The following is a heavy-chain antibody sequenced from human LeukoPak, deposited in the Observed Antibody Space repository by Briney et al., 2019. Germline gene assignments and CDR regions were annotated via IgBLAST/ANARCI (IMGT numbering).Heavy chain of an antibody. V-gene: IGHV3-21*01. Sequence: NPGGSLRLSCAASGFTFSTYSMNWVRQAPGKGLEWVSSITSPVGRMYYADSLKGRITISRDNARSTLYLQMNSLRAEDTAVYYCATDGRSSGWYGFDYWGQGILVTVSS. J-gene: IGHJ4*02. CDR3: ATDGRSSGWYGFDY. CDR2: ITSPVGRM. D-gene: IGHD6-19*01. CDR1: GFTFSTYS.